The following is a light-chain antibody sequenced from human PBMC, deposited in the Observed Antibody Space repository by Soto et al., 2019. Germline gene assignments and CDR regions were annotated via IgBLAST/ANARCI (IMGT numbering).Light chain of an antibody. Sequence: QSALTQPASVSGSPGQSITISCTGTSSDIGGYNYVSWYQQYPGKAPNLIIYEVTNRPSGISYRFSGSKSGNTASLTISGLQAEDEADYYCCSYAGSYTHVFGTGTKLTVL. CDR3: CSYAGSYTHV. CDR2: EVT. V-gene: IGLV2-14*01. CDR1: SSDIGGYNY. J-gene: IGLJ1*01.